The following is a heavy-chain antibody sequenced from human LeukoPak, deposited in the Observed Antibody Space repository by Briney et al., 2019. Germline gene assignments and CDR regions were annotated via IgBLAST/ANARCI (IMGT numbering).Heavy chain of an antibody. D-gene: IGHD2-15*01. Sequence: GGSLRLSCAASGFTFSDYWMSWVRQSPGKGLEWVANIKHDGSEKYYVDSVKGRFTISRNNAKNLLYLQMNSVRAEDTAVYSCARDSLRYCSGDSCYYNYWGQGTLVTVSS. CDR1: GFTFSDYW. CDR3: ARDSLRYCSGDSCYYNY. J-gene: IGHJ4*02. CDR2: IKHDGSEK. V-gene: IGHV3-7*01.